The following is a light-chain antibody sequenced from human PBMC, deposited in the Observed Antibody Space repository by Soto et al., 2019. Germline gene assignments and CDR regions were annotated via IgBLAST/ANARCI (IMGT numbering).Light chain of an antibody. V-gene: IGKV1-39*01. J-gene: IGKJ5*01. CDR2: AAS. CDR1: QSIRSW. CDR3: QQTFTPPIT. Sequence: DIQMTQSPSILSASVGDRVTITCRASQSIRSWLAWYQQKLGKAPNLLIYAASTLQSGVPSRFSGGGSGTDFTLTITSLQPEDFATYYCQQTFTPPITFGQGTRLEIK.